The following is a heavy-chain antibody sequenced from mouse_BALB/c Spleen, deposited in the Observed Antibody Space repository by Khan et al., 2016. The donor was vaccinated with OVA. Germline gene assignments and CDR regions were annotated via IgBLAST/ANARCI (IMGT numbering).Heavy chain of an antibody. V-gene: IGHV1-4*01. CDR3: VREGAYYGTDGWFTY. CDR2: IIPSNDYT. CDR1: GYTFTTYT. Sequence: QVQLKQSGAELARPGASVKMSCKASGYTFTTYTIHWGKQRSGQGLEWIGYIIPSNDYTNYNQKFKDRATLTADKSSSTADMQLSSLTSEDSAVYYGVREGAYYGTDGWFTYWGQGTLVTVSA. D-gene: IGHD2-10*01. J-gene: IGHJ3*01.